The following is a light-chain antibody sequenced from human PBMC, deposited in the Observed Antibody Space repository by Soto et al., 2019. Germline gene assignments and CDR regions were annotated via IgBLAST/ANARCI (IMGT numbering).Light chain of an antibody. V-gene: IGLV2-23*02. J-gene: IGLJ1*01. CDR2: EFS. CDR1: SSDVGSYNL. Sequence: QSVLTQPASVSGSPGQSITISCTGTSSDVGSYNLVSWYQQHPGKAPKLMIYEFSKRPSGVSNRFSGSKSGNTASLTISGLQAEDEADYYCCSYAGSSYVFGTGTKVTV. CDR3: CSYAGSSYV.